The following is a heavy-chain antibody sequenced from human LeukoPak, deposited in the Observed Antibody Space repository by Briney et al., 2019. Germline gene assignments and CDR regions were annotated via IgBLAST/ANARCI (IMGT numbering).Heavy chain of an antibody. CDR1: GYTFTGYY. D-gene: IGHD6-13*01. CDR3: ARDQTPAAGTGASDY. V-gene: IGHV1-2*02. CDR2: INPNSGGT. Sequence: ASVKVSCKASGYTFTGYYMHWVRRAPGQGLEWMGWINPNSGGTNYAQTFQGRVTMTRDTSISTAYMELSRLRSDDTAVYYCARDQTPAAGTGASDYWGQGTLVTVSS. J-gene: IGHJ4*02.